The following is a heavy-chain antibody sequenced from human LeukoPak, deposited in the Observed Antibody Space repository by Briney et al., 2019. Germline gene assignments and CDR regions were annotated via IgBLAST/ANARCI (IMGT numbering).Heavy chain of an antibody. J-gene: IGHJ4*02. CDR3: ARLPRYCSSGSCYSYYFDY. CDR1: GYSFTSYW. D-gene: IGHD2-15*01. Sequence: GESLKISCKGSGYSFTSYWIGRVRQMPGKGLEWMGIVYPGDSDFRYSPSFQGQVTISADKSISTAYLQWRSLKASDTAMYYCARLPRYCSSGSCYSYYFDYWGQGTLVTVSS. CDR2: VYPGDSDF. V-gene: IGHV5-51*01.